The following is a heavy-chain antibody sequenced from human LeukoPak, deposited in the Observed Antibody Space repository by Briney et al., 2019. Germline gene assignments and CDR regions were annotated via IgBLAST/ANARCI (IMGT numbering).Heavy chain of an antibody. CDR2: IKKDGSEK. V-gene: IGHV3-7*01. CDR1: GFSFSSYS. Sequence: QPGGSLRLSCAASGFSFSSYSINWVRQAPGKGLEWAANIKKDGSEKYYVDSVKGRFTISRDNSKNTLYLQMNSLRAEDTAVYYCARAQVWFGEPRLDYWGQGTLVTVSS. D-gene: IGHD3-10*01. CDR3: ARAQVWFGEPRLDY. J-gene: IGHJ4*02.